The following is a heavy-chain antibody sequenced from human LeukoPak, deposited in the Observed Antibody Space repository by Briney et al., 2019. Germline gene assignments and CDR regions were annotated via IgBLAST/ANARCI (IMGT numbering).Heavy chain of an antibody. CDR2: INHSGST. Sequence: SETLSLTCAVYGGSFSGYYWSWIRQPPGKGLEWIGEINHSGSTNHNPSLKSRVTISVDTSKNQFSLKLSSVTAADTAVYYCARSGRGSSAGFDYWGQGTLVTVSS. D-gene: IGHD3-10*01. CDR3: ARSGRGSSAGFDY. CDR1: GGSFSGYY. J-gene: IGHJ4*02. V-gene: IGHV4-34*01.